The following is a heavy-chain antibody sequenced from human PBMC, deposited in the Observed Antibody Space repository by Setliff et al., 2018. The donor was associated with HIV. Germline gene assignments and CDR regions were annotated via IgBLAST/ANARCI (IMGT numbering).Heavy chain of an antibody. V-gene: IGHV4-4*08. CDR1: GTSMSSYY. Sequence: PSETLSLTCSVSGTSMSSYYWTWIRQSPGRGLEWIGHVSSSGSTNYNPSLKSRVTISVDTSKNQFSLKLSSVTAADTAVYYCAREFRIYYGMDVWGQGTTVTVSS. J-gene: IGHJ6*02. D-gene: IGHD2-15*01. CDR3: AREFRIYYGMDV. CDR2: VSSSGST.